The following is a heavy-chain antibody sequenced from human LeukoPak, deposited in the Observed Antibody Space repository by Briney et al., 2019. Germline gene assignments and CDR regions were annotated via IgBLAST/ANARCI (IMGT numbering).Heavy chain of an antibody. D-gene: IGHD5-24*01. V-gene: IGHV1-2*02. CDR2: INPNSGGT. CDR1: GYTFTGYY. CDR3: ARAERSRWLQFN. J-gene: IGHJ4*02. Sequence: ASVKVSCKASGYTFTGYYMHWVRQAPGQGLEWMGWINPNSGGTNYAQKFQGRVTMARDTSISTAYMELSRLRSDDTAVYYCARAERSRWLQFNWGQGTLVTVSS.